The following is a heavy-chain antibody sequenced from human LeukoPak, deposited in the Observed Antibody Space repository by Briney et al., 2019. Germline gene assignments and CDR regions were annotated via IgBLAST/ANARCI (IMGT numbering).Heavy chain of an antibody. J-gene: IGHJ4*02. V-gene: IGHV1-46*01. Sequence: ASVKVSCKASGYTFTNYYIHWVRQAPGQGLECMGIINPSGGSTSYAQKFQGRVTMTRDMSTSTVYMELSSLRSEDTAVYYCAILLWFGELLSRGGSYWGQGTLVTVSS. CDR1: GYTFTNYY. CDR2: INPSGGST. CDR3: AILLWFGELLSRGGSY. D-gene: IGHD3-10*01.